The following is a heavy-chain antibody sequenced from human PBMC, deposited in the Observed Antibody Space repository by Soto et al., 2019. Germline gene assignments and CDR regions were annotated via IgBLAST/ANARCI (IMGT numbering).Heavy chain of an antibody. V-gene: IGHV1-58*02. CDR3: AAPRPNRYYYYYMDV. J-gene: IGHJ6*03. CDR1: GFTFTSSA. CDR2: IVVGSGNT. Sequence: ASVKVSCKASGFTFTSSAMQWLRQARGQRLEWIGWIVVGSGNTNYAQKFQERVTITRDMSTSTAYMELSSLRSEDTAVYYCAAPRPNRYYYYYMDVSGKGTTVTVSS.